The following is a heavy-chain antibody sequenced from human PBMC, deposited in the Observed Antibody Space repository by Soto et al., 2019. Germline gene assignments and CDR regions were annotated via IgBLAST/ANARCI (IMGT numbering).Heavy chain of an antibody. Sequence: PSETLSLTCAVSGGSISSGGYSWSWIRQPPGKGLEWIGYIYHSGSTYYNPSLKSRVTISVDRSKNQFSLKLSSVTAADTAVYYCARCSSTSCYYFDYWGQGTLVTVS. D-gene: IGHD2-2*01. CDR3: ARCSSTSCYYFDY. V-gene: IGHV4-30-2*01. CDR1: GGSISSGGYS. CDR2: IYHSGST. J-gene: IGHJ4*02.